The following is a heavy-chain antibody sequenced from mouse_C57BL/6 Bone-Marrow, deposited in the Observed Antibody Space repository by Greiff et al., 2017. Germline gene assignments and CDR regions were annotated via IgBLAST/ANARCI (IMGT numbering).Heavy chain of an antibody. Sequence: EVQLQESGGGLVKPGGSLKLSCAASGFTFSSYAMSWVRQTPEKRLEWVATISDGGSYTYYPDNVKGRFTISRDNAKNNLYLQMSHLKSEDTAMYYCARDLTTVVAPYWYFDVWGTGTTVTVSS. CDR1: GFTFSSYA. V-gene: IGHV5-4*01. CDR2: ISDGGSYT. D-gene: IGHD1-1*01. J-gene: IGHJ1*03. CDR3: ARDLTTVVAPYWYFDV.